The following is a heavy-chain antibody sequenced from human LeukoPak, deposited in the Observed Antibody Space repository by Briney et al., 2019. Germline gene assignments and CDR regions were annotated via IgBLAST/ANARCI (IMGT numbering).Heavy chain of an antibody. CDR3: ATLYTMVRGVIRYYFDY. J-gene: IGHJ4*02. D-gene: IGHD3-10*01. CDR1: GYTLTELS. V-gene: IGHV1-24*01. Sequence: ASVKVSCKVSGYTLTELSMHWVRQAPGKGLEWMGGFDPEDGETIYAQKFQGRVTMTEDTSTDTAYVELSSLRSEDTAVYYCATLYTMVRGVIRYYFDYWGQGTLVTVSS. CDR2: FDPEDGET.